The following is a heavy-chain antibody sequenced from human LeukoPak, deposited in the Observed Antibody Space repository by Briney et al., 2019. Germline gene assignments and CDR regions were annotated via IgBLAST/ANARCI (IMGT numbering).Heavy chain of an antibody. CDR2: ISHSGST. J-gene: IGHJ3*01. V-gene: IGHV4-34*01. CDR3: ARSPSYDSSGYYGD. Sequence: PSETLSLTCAVYGGSFNSYYWSWIRQPPGKGLEWIGEISHSGSTNYNASLKSRVTISVDTSKNQFFLKLSSVTAADTAVYYCARSPSYDSSGYYGDWGQGTVVTVSS. CDR1: GGSFNSYY. D-gene: IGHD3-22*01.